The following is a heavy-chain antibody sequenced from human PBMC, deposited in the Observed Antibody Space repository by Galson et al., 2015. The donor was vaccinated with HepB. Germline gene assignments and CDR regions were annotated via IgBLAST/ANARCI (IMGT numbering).Heavy chain of an antibody. CDR1: GYTFTSYA. CDR2: INAGNGNT. CDR3: ARGPTGADDDGSSWHGEVYYYYGMDV. D-gene: IGHD6-13*01. Sequence: QSGAEVKKPGASVKVSCKASGYTFTSYAMHWVRQAPGQRLEWMGWINAGNGNTKYSQKFQGRVTITRDTSASTAYMELSSLRSEDTAVYYCARGPTGADDDGSSWHGEVYYYYGMDVWGQGTTVTVSS. J-gene: IGHJ6*02. V-gene: IGHV1-3*01.